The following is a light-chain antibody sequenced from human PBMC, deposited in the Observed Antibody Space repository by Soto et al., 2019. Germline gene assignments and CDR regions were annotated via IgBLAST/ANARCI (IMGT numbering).Light chain of an antibody. CDR3: QHADSFPLIT. CDR2: DAS. Sequence: DIQMTQSPSTLSATAGDRVTINCRASQSISAWLAWYQQKPGKAPKLLIYDASNLESGVPSRFSGSGSGTDFTLTISSLQPEDFATYYCQHADSFPLITFGQVTRLENK. V-gene: IGKV1-5*01. CDR1: QSISAW. J-gene: IGKJ5*01.